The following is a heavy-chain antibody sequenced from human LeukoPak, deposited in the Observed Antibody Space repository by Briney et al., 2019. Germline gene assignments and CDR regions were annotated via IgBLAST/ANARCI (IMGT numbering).Heavy chain of an antibody. V-gene: IGHV3-23*01. Sequence: PGGSLRLSCAASGFTYSNFGMSWVRQAPGKGLEWVSSISAGGSGTYFAASVKGRFRISRDNSKSTLFLQMNSLRVEDTAIYYCATLSSGGSGSYHHYWGQGTLVTVSS. CDR3: ATLSSGGSGSYHHY. CDR2: ISAGGSGT. D-gene: IGHD3-10*01. CDR1: GFTYSNFG. J-gene: IGHJ4*02.